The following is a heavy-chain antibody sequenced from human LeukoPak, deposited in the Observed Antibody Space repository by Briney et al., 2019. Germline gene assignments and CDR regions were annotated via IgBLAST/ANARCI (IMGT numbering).Heavy chain of an antibody. CDR1: GFTFDDYA. CDR2: ISWNSGSI. CDR3: AKEFTVAGNGMDV. J-gene: IGHJ6*02. D-gene: IGHD6-19*01. V-gene: IGHV3-9*01. Sequence: PGRSLRLSCAASGFTFDDYAMHWVRQAPGKGLEWVSGISWNSGSIGYADSVKGRFTISRDNAKNSLYLQMNSLRAEDTALYYCAKEFTVAGNGMDVWAKGPRSPSP.